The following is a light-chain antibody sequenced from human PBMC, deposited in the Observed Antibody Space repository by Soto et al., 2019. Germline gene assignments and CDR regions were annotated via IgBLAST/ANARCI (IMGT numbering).Light chain of an antibody. CDR1: QSISTW. CDR2: KAS. Sequence: DIQMTRSPSTLSASVGDRVTITCRASQSISTWLAWYQQGPGKAPKLLIHKASSLQSGVPSRFSGSGSGTDFTLTISSLHPDDFATYYCQQYNSYSPTFGQGTKVDI. J-gene: IGKJ1*01. V-gene: IGKV1-5*03. CDR3: QQYNSYSPT.